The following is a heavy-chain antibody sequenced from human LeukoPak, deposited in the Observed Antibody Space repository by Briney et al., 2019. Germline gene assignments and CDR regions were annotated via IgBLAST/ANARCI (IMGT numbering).Heavy chain of an antibody. D-gene: IGHD3-10*01. CDR1: GVTFSIYW. Sequence: PGGSLRLSCAASGVTFSIYWMHWVRQAPGKGLGWVSRIRSDGIATTYADSVKGRFTISRDNAKNTLYLQMNSLRAEDTAVYYCARADGLESDWYFDLWGRGTQVTVSS. J-gene: IGHJ2*01. CDR3: ARADGLESDWYFDL. V-gene: IGHV3-74*01. CDR2: IRSDGIAT.